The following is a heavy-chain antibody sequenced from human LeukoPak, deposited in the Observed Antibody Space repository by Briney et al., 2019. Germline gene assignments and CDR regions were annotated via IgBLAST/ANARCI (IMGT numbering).Heavy chain of an antibody. D-gene: IGHD3-10*01. CDR2: IYYSGST. J-gene: IGHJ6*02. Sequence: SQTLSLTCTVSGGSISSGGYYWSWIRQHPGKGLEWIGYIYYSGSTYYNPSLKSRVTISVDTSKNQFSLKLSSVTAADTAVYYCARGPMVRGVITKRTLYYYGMDVWGQGTTVAVSS. CDR3: ARGPMVRGVITKRTLYYYGMDV. V-gene: IGHV4-31*03. CDR1: GGSISSGGYY.